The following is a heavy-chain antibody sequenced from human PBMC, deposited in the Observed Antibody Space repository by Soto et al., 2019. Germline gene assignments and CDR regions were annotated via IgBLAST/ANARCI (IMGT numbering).Heavy chain of an antibody. CDR3: ARDIERGSGWHSSCFGY. CDR1: GYTFTSYG. Sequence: ASVKVSCKASGYTFTSYGISWVRQAPGQGLEWMGWISAYNGNTNYAQKLQGRVTMTTDTSTSTAYMELRSLRSDDTAVYYCARDIERGSGWHSSCFGYWGQGTLVTVSS. V-gene: IGHV1-18*01. J-gene: IGHJ4*02. D-gene: IGHD6-19*01. CDR2: ISAYNGNT.